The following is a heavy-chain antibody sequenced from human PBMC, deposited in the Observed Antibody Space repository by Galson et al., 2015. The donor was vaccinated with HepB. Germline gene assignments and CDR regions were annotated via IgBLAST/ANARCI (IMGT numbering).Heavy chain of an antibody. J-gene: IGHJ5*02. V-gene: IGHV4-59*12. D-gene: IGHD3-9*01. CDR2: IYSDGRT. CDR3: AKSAQKESRYFDWVPIVH. Sequence: PGKGLEWIGYIYSDGRTNYNPSLQSRVAMSVDTSKNTVYLQMKSLRAEDTALYFCAKSAQKESRYFDWVPIVHWGQGTLVTVSS.